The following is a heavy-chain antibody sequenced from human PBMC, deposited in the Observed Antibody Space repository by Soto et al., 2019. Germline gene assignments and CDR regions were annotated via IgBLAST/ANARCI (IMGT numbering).Heavy chain of an antibody. D-gene: IGHD6-13*01. CDR1: GFAFGNYG. Sequence: QVQLVESGGGVVQPGRSLTLSCAASGFAFGNYGIHWVRQAPGTGLEWVSVIWSDGSSKYYGDSVKGRFTISRDNSKNTAYLQMISLRAADTAVYSCARDRWEETAGTETVSQLYYWCQGNLVTVSS. CDR2: IWSDGSSK. V-gene: IGHV3-33*01. CDR3: ARDRWEETAGTETVSQLYY. J-gene: IGHJ4*02.